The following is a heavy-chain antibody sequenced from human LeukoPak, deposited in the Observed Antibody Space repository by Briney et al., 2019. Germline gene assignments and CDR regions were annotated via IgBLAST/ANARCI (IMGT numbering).Heavy chain of an antibody. Sequence: PSETLSLTCTVSGGSVSSVNFYWSWIRQPPGKGLEWIGYIYYNGNTNCNPSLRSRLTISVDTSENQFSLKLSSVTAADTAVYYCARGPYYCTGASCRSAFDFWGQGTMVTVSS. CDR3: ARGPYYCTGASCRSAFDF. CDR2: IYYNGNT. D-gene: IGHD2-15*01. J-gene: IGHJ3*01. CDR1: GGSVSSVNFY. V-gene: IGHV4-61*01.